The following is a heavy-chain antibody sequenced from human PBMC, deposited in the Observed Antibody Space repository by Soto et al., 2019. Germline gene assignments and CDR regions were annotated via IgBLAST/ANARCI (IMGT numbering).Heavy chain of an antibody. CDR1: GFSISSNY. Sequence: ELQLVETGGGVIQTGGSLRLSCAASGFSISSNYIAWVRQPPGKGLEWVSTTFSGGNTEYAASVKGRCSISRDKYKNTLYLQMDNLRVEDTAVYYCARKPPSAIQGWAFGMDVWGQGTTVSVSS. CDR2: TFSGGNT. V-gene: IGHV3-53*02. D-gene: IGHD1-26*01. J-gene: IGHJ6*02. CDR3: ARKPPSAIQGWAFGMDV.